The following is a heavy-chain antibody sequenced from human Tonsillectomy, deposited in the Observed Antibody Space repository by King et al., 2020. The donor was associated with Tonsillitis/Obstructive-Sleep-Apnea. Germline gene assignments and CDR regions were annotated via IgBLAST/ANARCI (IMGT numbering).Heavy chain of an antibody. CDR2: KYYTSKWFN. CDR3: ARDPHGMRTFDI. J-gene: IGHJ3*02. Sequence: VQLQQSGPGLVKPSQTLSLTCAISGDSVSSKSLTWNWISQSPSRDLDWLGRKYYTSKWFNDYAASVKSRIATNPDAAKNQFSLQLNSVTPEETAVYYCARDPHGMRTFDIWGQGTMVTVSS. V-gene: IGHV6-1*01. CDR1: GDSVSSKSLT.